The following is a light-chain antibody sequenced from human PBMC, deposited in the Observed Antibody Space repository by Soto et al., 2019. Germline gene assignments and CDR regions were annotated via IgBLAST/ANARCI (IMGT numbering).Light chain of an antibody. J-gene: IGLJ1*01. V-gene: IGLV1-36*01. CDR1: SSNIGNHP. CDR3: SSWDDSLHAHV. CDR2: YND. Sequence: QSVLTQPPSVSEAPRQRVTISCSGSSSNIGNHPVKWYHQLPGKAPTLLIYYNDLLPSGVSDRFSGSKSGTSASLVINGLQSEDEGDYYCSSWDDSLHAHVFGAGTKLTVL.